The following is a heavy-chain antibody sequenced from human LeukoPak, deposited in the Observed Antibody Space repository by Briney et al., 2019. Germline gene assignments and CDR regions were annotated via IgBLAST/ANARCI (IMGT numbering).Heavy chain of an antibody. D-gene: IGHD6-13*01. Sequence: ASVNVSCKASGYTFFSYGISWVRQAPGQGLEWMGWISAYNGNTNYAQKLQGRVTMTTDTSTSTAYMELRSLRSDGTAVYYCARDLSPTYSSSWYPNFQHWGQGTLVTVSS. CDR1: GYTFFSYG. J-gene: IGHJ1*01. CDR3: ARDLSPTYSSSWYPNFQH. CDR2: ISAYNGNT. V-gene: IGHV1-18*01.